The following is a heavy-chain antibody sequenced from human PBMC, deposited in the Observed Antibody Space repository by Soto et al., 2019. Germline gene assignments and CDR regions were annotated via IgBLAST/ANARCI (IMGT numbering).Heavy chain of an antibody. V-gene: IGHV4-31*03. CDR1: GGSISSGGYY. Sequence: LGRTSETLSLTCTVSGGSISSGGYYWSWIRQHPGKGLEWIGYIYYSGSTYYNPSLKSRVTISVDTSKNQFSLKLSSVTAADTAVYYCARGRIGTIFGVVTPYYFDYWGQGTLVTVSS. CDR2: IYYSGST. CDR3: ARGRIGTIFGVVTPYYFDY. D-gene: IGHD3-3*01. J-gene: IGHJ4*02.